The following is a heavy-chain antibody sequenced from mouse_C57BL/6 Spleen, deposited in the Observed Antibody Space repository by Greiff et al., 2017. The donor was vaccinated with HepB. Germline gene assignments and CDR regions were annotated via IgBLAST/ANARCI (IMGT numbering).Heavy chain of an antibody. D-gene: IGHD2-3*01. J-gene: IGHJ1*03. CDR2: IRLKSDNYAT. Sequence: EVKVEESGGGLVQPGGSMKLSCVASGFTFSNYWMNWVRQSPEKGLEWVAQIRLKSDNYATHYAESGKGRFTISRDDSKSSVYLQMNNLRAEDTGIYYCTGRRLLPNWYFDVGGTGTTVTVSS. CDR3: TGRRLLPNWYFDV. CDR1: GFTFSNYW. V-gene: IGHV6-3*01.